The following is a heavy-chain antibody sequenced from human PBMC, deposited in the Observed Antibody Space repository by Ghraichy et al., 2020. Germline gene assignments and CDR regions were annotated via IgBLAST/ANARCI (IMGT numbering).Heavy chain of an antibody. CDR2: IWYDGSNK. D-gene: IGHD5-12*01. CDR1: GFTFSTYG. Sequence: GGSLRLSCAASGFTFSTYGMHWVRQAPGKGLEWVAVIWYDGSNKYYADSVKGRFTISRDNSKNTLYLQMNSLRAEDTAVYYCAREALATSYYYGMDVWGQGTTVTVSS. V-gene: IGHV3-33*08. J-gene: IGHJ6*02. CDR3: AREALATSYYYGMDV.